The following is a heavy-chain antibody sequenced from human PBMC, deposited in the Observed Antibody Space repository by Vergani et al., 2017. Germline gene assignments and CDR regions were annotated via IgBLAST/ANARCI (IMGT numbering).Heavy chain of an antibody. CDR2: ISYDETKK. Sequence: QVQLVESGGGVVQPGRSLRLSCAASGFTFSNYAMHWVRQAPGKGLEWVAVISYDETKKYYRDSVKGRFIISRDNSKNTLFLQMNSLRAEDTAVYYCAKSGGPHDFWSGYYYYYMDVWGKGTTVTVSS. CDR3: AKSGGPHDFWSGYYYYYMDV. D-gene: IGHD3-3*01. V-gene: IGHV3-30-3*02. CDR1: GFTFSNYA. J-gene: IGHJ6*03.